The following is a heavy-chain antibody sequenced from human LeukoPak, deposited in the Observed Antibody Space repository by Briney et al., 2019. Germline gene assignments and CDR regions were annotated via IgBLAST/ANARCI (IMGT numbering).Heavy chain of an antibody. Sequence: ASVKVSCKASGYPFISYGITWVRQAPGQGLEWMGWISGYNGDTKYAQKFQDRFTMTTDTSTSTGYMELRSLRSDDTAIYYCARGSRIAAPGTWGWVDPWGQGTLVIVSS. CDR3: ARGSRIAAPGTWGWVDP. J-gene: IGHJ5*02. V-gene: IGHV1-18*01. CDR1: GYPFISYG. D-gene: IGHD3-16*01. CDR2: ISGYNGDT.